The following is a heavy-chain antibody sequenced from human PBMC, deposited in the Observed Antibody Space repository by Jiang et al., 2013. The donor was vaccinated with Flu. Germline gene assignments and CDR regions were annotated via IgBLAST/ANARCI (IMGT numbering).Heavy chain of an antibody. CDR2: IYPGDSDT. D-gene: IGHD3-3*01. Sequence: GAEVKKPGESLKISCKASGYIFPTYWVAWVRQKPGKGLEWMGIIYPGDSDTRYSPSFEGQVTISADKSISSVFLQWSSLKASDTATYYCVRVEGHIKSSLEYWGQGTQVTVSS. V-gene: IGHV5-51*01. CDR1: GYIFPTYW. J-gene: IGHJ4*02. CDR3: VRVEGHIKSSLEY.